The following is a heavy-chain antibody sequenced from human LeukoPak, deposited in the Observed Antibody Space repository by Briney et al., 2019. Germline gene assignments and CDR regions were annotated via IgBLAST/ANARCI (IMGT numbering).Heavy chain of an antibody. CDR1: GITFSNVC. CDR3: ARVDTVMAYYFDL. D-gene: IGHD5-18*01. V-gene: IGHV3-53*04. CDR2: IYSGGTT. Sequence: GGSLRLSCAVSGITFSNVCMTWVRQAPGKGLEWVSTIYSGGTTYYADSVMGRFTIPRHNSRNTLYLQMNSLRAEDTAVYYCARVDTVMAYYFDLWGQGTLVTVSS. J-gene: IGHJ4*02.